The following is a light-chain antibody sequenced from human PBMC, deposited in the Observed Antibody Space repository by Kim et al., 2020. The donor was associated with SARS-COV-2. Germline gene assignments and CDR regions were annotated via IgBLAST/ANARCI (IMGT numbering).Light chain of an antibody. J-gene: IGKJ4*01. CDR2: AAS. V-gene: IGKV1-39*01. CDR3: QQSYSSPFS. CDR1: QSISSY. Sequence: ASVGDRVTITGRASQSISSYLKWYQEKPEKAPKLLIYAASSLQSGVPSRFRGSGSVTDFTLTISSLQPEDFATYYCQQSYSSPFSFGGGTKVDIK.